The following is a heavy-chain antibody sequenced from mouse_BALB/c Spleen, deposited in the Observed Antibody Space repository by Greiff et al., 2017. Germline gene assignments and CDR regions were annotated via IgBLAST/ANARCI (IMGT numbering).Heavy chain of an antibody. D-gene: IGHD1-1*01. CDR2: ISSGGST. CDR1: GFTFSSYA. Sequence: EVMLVESGGGLVKPGGSLKLSCAASGFTFSSYAMSWVRQTPEKRLEWVASISSGGSTYYPDSVKGRFTISRDNARNILYLQMSSLRSEDTAMYYCARSPVYYGSSYWYFDVWGAGTTVTVSS. V-gene: IGHV5-6-5*01. CDR3: ARSPVYYGSSYWYFDV. J-gene: IGHJ1*01.